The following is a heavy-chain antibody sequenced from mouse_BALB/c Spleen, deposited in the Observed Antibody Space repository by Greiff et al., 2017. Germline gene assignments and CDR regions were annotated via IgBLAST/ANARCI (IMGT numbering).Heavy chain of an antibody. CDR3: ARSGVITSY. CDR1: GFSFTSYW. Sequence: QVQLQQSGADLATPGASVKMSCTASGFSFTSYWMHWVKQRPGQGLEWIGYINPSTGYTEYTQKFKDKSTLTADKSSSTAYMQLSSLTSEDSAVYYCARSGVITSYWGQGTLVTVSA. CDR2: INPSTGYT. D-gene: IGHD1-1*01. V-gene: IGHV1-4*01. J-gene: IGHJ3*01.